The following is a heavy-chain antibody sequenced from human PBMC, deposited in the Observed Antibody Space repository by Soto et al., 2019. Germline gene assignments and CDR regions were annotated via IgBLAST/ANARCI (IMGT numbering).Heavy chain of an antibody. V-gene: IGHV4-34*01. CDR1: GGSFSGYY. J-gene: IGHJ4*02. D-gene: IGHD2-2*01. CDR3: ARGRGDIVVVAVYYFDY. Sequence: QVQLQQWGAGLLKPSETLSLTCAVYGGSFSGYYWSWIRQPPGKGLEWIGEINHSGSTNYNPSLKSRVTISVDTSKNQFSLKLSSVTAADTAVYYCARGRGDIVVVAVYYFDYWGQGTLVTVSS. CDR2: INHSGST.